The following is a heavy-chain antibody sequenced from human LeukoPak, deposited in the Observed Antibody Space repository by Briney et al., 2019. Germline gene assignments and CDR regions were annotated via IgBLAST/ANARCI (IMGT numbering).Heavy chain of an antibody. CDR2: IIPIFGTA. Sequence: SVKVSCKASGGTFSSYAISWVRQAPGQGLEWMGGIIPIFGTANYAQKFQGRVTITADESTSTAYMELSSLRSEDTAVYYCASATYYYDSSGYYQGSAFDYWGQGTLVTVSS. J-gene: IGHJ4*02. V-gene: IGHV1-69*13. D-gene: IGHD3-22*01. CDR3: ASATYYYDSSGYYQGSAFDY. CDR1: GGTFSSYA.